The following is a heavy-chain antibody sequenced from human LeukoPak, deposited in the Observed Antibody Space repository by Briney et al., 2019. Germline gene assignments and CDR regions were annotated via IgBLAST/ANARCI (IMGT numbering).Heavy chain of an antibody. J-gene: IGHJ6*03. CDR2: ISAYNGNT. Sequence: GASVKVSCKASGYTFTSYGISWVRQAPGQGLEWMGWISAYNGNTNYAQKLQGRVTMTTDTSTSTAYMELRSLRSDDTAVYYCARGVRGYSGYDMFYYYMDVWGKGTTVTVSS. CDR1: GYTFTSYG. V-gene: IGHV1-18*01. D-gene: IGHD5-12*01. CDR3: ARGVRGYSGYDMFYYYMDV.